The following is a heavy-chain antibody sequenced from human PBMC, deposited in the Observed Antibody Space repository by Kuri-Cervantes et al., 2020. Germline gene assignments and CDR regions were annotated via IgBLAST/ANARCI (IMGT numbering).Heavy chain of an antibody. CDR2: ISAYNGNT. V-gene: IGHV1-18*01. D-gene: IGHD2-21*01. Sequence: SGKVSCKASGYTFTSYGISWVRQAPGQGLEWMGWISAYNGNTNYAQKLQGRVTMTTDTSTSTAYMELRSLRSDDTAVYYCARVEDRPTYHRYFDYWGQGTLVTVSS. J-gene: IGHJ4*02. CDR3: ARVEDRPTYHRYFDY. CDR1: GYTFTSYG.